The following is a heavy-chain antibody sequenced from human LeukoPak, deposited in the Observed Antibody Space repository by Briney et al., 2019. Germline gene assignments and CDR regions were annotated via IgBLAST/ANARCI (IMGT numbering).Heavy chain of an antibody. Sequence: GGSLRLSCAAFGFTFSSYSMNWVRQAPGKGLEWVSYISSSSSTIYYADSVKGRFTISRDNAKNSLYLQMNSLRAEDTAVYYCARALDGYFDYWGQGTLVTVSS. CDR3: ARALDGYFDY. D-gene: IGHD5-24*01. CDR1: GFTFSSYS. CDR2: ISSSSSTI. V-gene: IGHV3-48*04. J-gene: IGHJ4*02.